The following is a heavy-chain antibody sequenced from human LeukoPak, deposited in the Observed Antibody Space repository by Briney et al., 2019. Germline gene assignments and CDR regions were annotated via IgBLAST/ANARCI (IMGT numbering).Heavy chain of an antibody. J-gene: IGHJ6*03. Sequence: PSETLSLTCTVSGGSISSYYWSWIRQPAGKGLEWIGRIYTSGSTNYNPTLMSRVTMSVDTSKNQFSLKLSSVTAADTAVYYCARGRAAPPPPQHPVSRGPYCGGDCYSRSLRYYYYYMDVWGKGTTVTISS. CDR1: GGSISSYY. V-gene: IGHV4-4*07. CDR2: IYTSGST. CDR3: ARGRAAPPPPQHPVSRGPYCGGDCYSRSLRYYYYYMDV. D-gene: IGHD2-21*02.